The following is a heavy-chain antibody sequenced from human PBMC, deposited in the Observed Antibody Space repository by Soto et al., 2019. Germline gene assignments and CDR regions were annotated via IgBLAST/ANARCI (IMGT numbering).Heavy chain of an antibody. CDR3: ARDRYLDSYAFDS. Sequence: QVQLVESGGGVVQPGRSLRLSCAASGFSFSSYAMHWVRQAPGKGLEWVSVISFEGNDKYYADSVKGRFTISGDENENTLYLQMNSLRPEDTAVYYCARDRYLDSYAFDSWGQGTLVTVSS. CDR2: ISFEGNDK. J-gene: IGHJ4*02. V-gene: IGHV3-30-3*01. CDR1: GFSFSSYA. D-gene: IGHD3-9*01.